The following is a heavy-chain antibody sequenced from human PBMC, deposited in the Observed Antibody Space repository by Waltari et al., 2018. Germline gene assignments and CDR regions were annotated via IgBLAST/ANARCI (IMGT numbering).Heavy chain of an antibody. CDR2: IHAGGNT. CDR3: ARAGLGSPSQWLQLFDS. CDR1: GFRVRHNY. V-gene: IGHV3-53*01. J-gene: IGHJ4*02. Sequence: EEQLVESGGGLIQPGGSLRLSCEASGFRVRHNYMSWVRQAPGKGLEWVSVIHAGGNTYYGDSVKGRFTISRDMSKNTLYLQMNSLTVEDSAMYYCARAGLGSPSQWLQLFDSWGRGTLVTVSA. D-gene: IGHD5-12*01.